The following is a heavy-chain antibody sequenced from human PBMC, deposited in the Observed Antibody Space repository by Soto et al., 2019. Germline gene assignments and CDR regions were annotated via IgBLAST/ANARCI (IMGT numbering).Heavy chain of an antibody. CDR3: AGVIIIAAAGDWFDP. CDR2: INHSGST. J-gene: IGHJ5*02. V-gene: IGHV4-34*01. CDR1: GGSFSGYY. Sequence: SETLSLTCAVYGGSFSGYYWSWIRQPPGKGLEWIGEINHSGSTNYNPSLKSRVTISVDTSKNQFSLKLSPVTAADTAVYYCAGVIIIAAAGDWFDPWGQGTLVTVSS. D-gene: IGHD6-13*01.